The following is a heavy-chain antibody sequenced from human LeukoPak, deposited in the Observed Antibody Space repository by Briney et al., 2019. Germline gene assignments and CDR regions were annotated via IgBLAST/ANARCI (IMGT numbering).Heavy chain of an antibody. D-gene: IGHD2-21*02. J-gene: IGHJ5*02. CDR1: GFTISTYA. Sequence: GGSLRLSCAVSGFTISTYAMSWVRQAPGKGPESISAISATRRTTYYAHSVKGRFTISRDNSNNTPFLQSNSLRDEDTAIYYCAKGKVTAFLDWFDPWGQGTLVTVSS. CDR2: ISATRRTT. CDR3: AKGKVTAFLDWFDP. V-gene: IGHV3-23*01.